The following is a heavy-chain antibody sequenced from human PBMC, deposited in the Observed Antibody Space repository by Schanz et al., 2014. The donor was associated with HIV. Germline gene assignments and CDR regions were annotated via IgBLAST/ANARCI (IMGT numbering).Heavy chain of an antibody. V-gene: IGHV3-13*01. D-gene: IGHD1-26*01. J-gene: IGHJ6*02. CDR2: IGTAGDT. CDR3: ARVHSASSRFRYLFGMDV. CDR1: GFTFTSYD. Sequence: EVQLVESGGGLVQPGGSLRLSCAASGFTFTSYDMHWVRQVPGKGLEWVSGIGTAGDTYYPGSVKGRFTISRDNAKNTLYLQMNSLRAEDSAVYFCARVHSASSRFRYLFGMDVWGRGTTVIVSS.